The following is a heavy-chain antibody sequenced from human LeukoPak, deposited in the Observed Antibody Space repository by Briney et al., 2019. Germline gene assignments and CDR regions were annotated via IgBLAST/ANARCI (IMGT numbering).Heavy chain of an antibody. CDR2: ISYDGSNK. CDR1: GFTLSSYA. V-gene: IGHV3-30*04. Sequence: GGSLRLSCAAPGFTLSSYAMHGVRQAPGRGLGRVAVISYDGSNKSYAASVKGRFTNSRDNSKNTLYLQMNSLRAEDTAVYYCARDLYRATAAGKSRPKFSYYFDYWGQGTLVTVSP. J-gene: IGHJ4*02. D-gene: IGHD6-13*01. CDR3: ARDLYRATAAGKSRPKFSYYFDY.